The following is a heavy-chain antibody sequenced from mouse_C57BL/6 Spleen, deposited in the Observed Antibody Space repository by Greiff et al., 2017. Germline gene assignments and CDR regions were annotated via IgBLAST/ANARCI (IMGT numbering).Heavy chain of an antibody. D-gene: IGHD3-2*02. CDR1: GYTFTNYW. Sequence: VKLQESGAALVRPGTSVKMSCKASGYTFTNYWIGWAKQRPGHGLEWIGDIYPGGGYTNYNEKFKGKATLTADKSSSTAYMQFSSLTSEGSAIDYCAREGGVDSAGYCFDYWGQGTTLTVSS. J-gene: IGHJ2*01. CDR2: IYPGGGYT. V-gene: IGHV1-63*01. CDR3: AREGGVDSAGYCFDY.